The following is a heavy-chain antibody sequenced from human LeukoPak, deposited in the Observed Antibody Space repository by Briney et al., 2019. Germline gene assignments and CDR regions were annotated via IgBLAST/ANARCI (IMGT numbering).Heavy chain of an antibody. V-gene: IGHV3-7*01. Sequence: GGSLRLSCAASGFTFSNYWMNWVRQAPGKGPEWVAIIKKDGSEKYYVDSMKGRFTISRDNAKNPLYLQMNSLRADDTAVYFCAGGAGFLIDYWGQGALVTVSS. CDR2: IKKDGSEK. J-gene: IGHJ4*02. D-gene: IGHD2/OR15-2a*01. CDR3: AGGAGFLIDY. CDR1: GFTFSNYW.